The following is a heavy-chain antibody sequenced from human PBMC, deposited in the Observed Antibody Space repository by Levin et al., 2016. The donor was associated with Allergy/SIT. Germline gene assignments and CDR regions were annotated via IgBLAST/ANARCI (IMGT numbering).Heavy chain of an antibody. D-gene: IGHD4-17*01. J-gene: IGHJ6*02. CDR2: IFSGGST. CDR1: GFTVSSNY. CDR3: ATDTLGGDYGSYYYYGMDV. Sequence: ETLSLTCAASGFTVSSNYMSWVRQAPGKGLEWVSLIFSGGSTYYADSVKGRFTISRHNSKNTLYLEMNSLRPEDTAVYYCATDTLGGDYGSYYYYGMDVWGQGTTVTVSS. V-gene: IGHV3-53*04.